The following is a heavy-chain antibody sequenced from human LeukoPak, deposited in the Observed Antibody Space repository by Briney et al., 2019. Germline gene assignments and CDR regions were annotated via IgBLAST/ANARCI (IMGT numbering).Heavy chain of an antibody. CDR3: TRDPSNTSGWYIYFDH. V-gene: IGHV1-18*01. D-gene: IGHD6-19*01. J-gene: IGHJ4*02. CDR2: ISTYNGDT. CDR1: GYAFKKYA. Sequence: ASVKVSCKASGYAFKKYAISWVRQAPGQGLEWMGWISTYNGDTNYAQNFKGRVTMTTDASTSTAYMELRSLRSDDTAVYYCTRDPSNTSGWYIYFDHWGQGALVTVSS.